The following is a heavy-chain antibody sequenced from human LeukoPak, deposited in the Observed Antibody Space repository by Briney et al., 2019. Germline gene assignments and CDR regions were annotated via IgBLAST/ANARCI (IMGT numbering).Heavy chain of an antibody. CDR2: VYYSGST. V-gene: IGHV4-39*01. D-gene: IGHD3-10*01. Sequence: SETLSLTCTVSGGSISSSSYYWGWIRQPPGKGLEWIGSVYYSGSTYYNPSLKSRVTISVDTSKNRFSLKLSSVTAADTAVYYCARRPYYYGSGSYYNHFDYWGQGTLVTVSS. J-gene: IGHJ4*02. CDR1: GGSISSSSYY. CDR3: ARRPYYYGSGSYYNHFDY.